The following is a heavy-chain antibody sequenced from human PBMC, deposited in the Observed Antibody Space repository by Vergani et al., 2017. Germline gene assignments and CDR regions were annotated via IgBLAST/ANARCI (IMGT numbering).Heavy chain of an antibody. CDR3: AKKGGSLYYYGVDV. J-gene: IGHJ6*02. CDR1: GYTFGHFD. V-gene: IGHV3-30*02. D-gene: IGHD1-26*01. CDR2: IRYDGSNP. Sequence: QEQLLQSGGGVVQPGGSLRLSCIGSGYTFGHFDMHWVRQAPGKGLAWVAFIRYDGSNPQYIDSVKGRFTISRDNSKDTLFLQMNGLRPEETGTYFCAKKGGSLYYYGVDVWGQGTTITVSS.